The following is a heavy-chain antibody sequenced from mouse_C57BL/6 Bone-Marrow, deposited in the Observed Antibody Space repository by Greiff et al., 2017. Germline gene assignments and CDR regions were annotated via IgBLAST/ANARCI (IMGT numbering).Heavy chain of an antibody. D-gene: IGHD1-1*01. Sequence: EVQGVESGGGLVQPGESLKLSCESNEYEFPSHDMSWVRKTPEKRLELVAAINSDGGSTYYPDTMERRFIISRDNTKKTLYLQMSSLRSEDTAWYYCERHEDYYGSSYLAYWGQGTLVTVSA. V-gene: IGHV5-2*01. CDR2: INSDGGST. CDR3: ERHEDYYGSSYLAY. CDR1: EYEFPSHD. J-gene: IGHJ3*01.